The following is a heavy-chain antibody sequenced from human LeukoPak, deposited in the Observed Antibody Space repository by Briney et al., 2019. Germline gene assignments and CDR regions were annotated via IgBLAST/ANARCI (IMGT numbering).Heavy chain of an antibody. CDR2: ITSSSSHT. CDR1: GFTFSSYA. V-gene: IGHV3-21*01. CDR3: ARDPYSGGYGADYYYMDV. Sequence: GGSLRLSCAASGFTFSSYAMSWVRQAPGQALEWVSSITSSSSHTFYADSVRGRYTIFRDNAQKSLYLQMDSLTAEDTAVYYCARDPYSGGYGADYYYMDVWGKGTTVTVSS. D-gene: IGHD1-26*01. J-gene: IGHJ6*03.